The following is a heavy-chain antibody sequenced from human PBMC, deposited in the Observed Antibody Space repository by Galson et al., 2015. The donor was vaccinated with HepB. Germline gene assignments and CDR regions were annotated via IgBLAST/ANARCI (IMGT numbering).Heavy chain of an antibody. J-gene: IGHJ4*02. CDR1: GFTFNSYS. Sequence: SLRLSCAASGFTFNSYSMNWVRQAPGKGLEWVSSLDSSGVYIFHADSVKGRFTISRDNAKNSLYLQMNSLRAEDAAVYYCARGSYGQFDYWGQGTLVTVSS. CDR2: LDSSGVYI. CDR3: ARGSYGQFDY. D-gene: IGHD1-26*01. V-gene: IGHV3-21*01.